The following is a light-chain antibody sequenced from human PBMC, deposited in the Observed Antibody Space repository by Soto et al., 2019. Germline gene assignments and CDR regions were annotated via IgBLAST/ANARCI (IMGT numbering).Light chain of an antibody. J-gene: IGLJ2*01. CDR2: LNSDGSH. CDR3: QTWGTGILI. Sequence: QPVLTQSPSASASLGASVKLTCTLSSGHSSYAIAWHQQQSEKGPRYLMKLNSDGSHSKGDGIPDRFSGSSSGAERYLTIYSLQSEDEADYYCQTWGTGILIFGGGTKLTVL. CDR1: SGHSSYA. V-gene: IGLV4-69*01.